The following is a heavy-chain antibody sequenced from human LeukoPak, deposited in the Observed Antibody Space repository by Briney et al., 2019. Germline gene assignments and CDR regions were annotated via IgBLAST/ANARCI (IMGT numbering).Heavy chain of an antibody. D-gene: IGHD4-17*01. Sequence: GGSLRLSCAASGFTFSSYWMSWVRQAPGKGLEWVANIKQDGSEKYYVDSVKGRFTISRDNARNPLYLQMNSLRAEDTAVYYCARVPFDYGDYVFDYWGQGTLVTVSS. J-gene: IGHJ4*02. CDR2: IKQDGSEK. V-gene: IGHV3-7*01. CDR3: ARVPFDYGDYVFDY. CDR1: GFTFSSYW.